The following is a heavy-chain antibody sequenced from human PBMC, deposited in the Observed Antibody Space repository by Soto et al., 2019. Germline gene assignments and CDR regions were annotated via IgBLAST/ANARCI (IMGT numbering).Heavy chain of an antibody. Sequence: SVKVSCKASGGTFSSYAISWVRQAPGQGLEWMGGIIPIFGTANYAQKFQGRVTITADESTSTAYMELSSLRSEDTAVYYCARAGGFITMVRGVRQSDVWGQGTTVTVSS. J-gene: IGHJ6*02. CDR2: IIPIFGTA. CDR3: ARAGGFITMVRGVRQSDV. V-gene: IGHV1-69*13. D-gene: IGHD3-10*01. CDR1: GGTFSSYA.